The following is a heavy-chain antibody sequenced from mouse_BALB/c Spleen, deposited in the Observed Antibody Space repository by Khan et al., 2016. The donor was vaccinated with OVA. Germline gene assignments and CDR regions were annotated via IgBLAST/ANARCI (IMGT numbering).Heavy chain of an antibody. V-gene: IGHV3-2*02. CDR3: ARKDYYDYDPFPY. D-gene: IGHD2-4*01. CDR2: INYSGHT. CDR1: GYSITSEYA. J-gene: IGHJ3*01. Sequence: EVQLQESGPGLVKPSQSLSLTCTVTGYSITSEYAWNWIRQFPGNKLEWMGYINYSGHTRFNPSLKSRTPITRDTSKNQFFLQLNSVNTEDTATYYCARKDYYDYDPFPYWGQGTLVTVSA.